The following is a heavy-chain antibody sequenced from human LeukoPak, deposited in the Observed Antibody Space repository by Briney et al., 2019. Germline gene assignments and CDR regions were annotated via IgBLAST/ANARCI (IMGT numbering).Heavy chain of an antibody. V-gene: IGHV4-34*01. CDR1: GGSFSGYY. CDR3: ARGPQVPAAIIYYYYGMDV. J-gene: IGHJ6*02. D-gene: IGHD2-2*01. CDR2: INHSGST. Sequence: SETLSLTCAVYGGSFSGYYWSWIRQPPGKGLGWIGEINHSGSTNYNPSLKSRDTISVDTSKNQFSLKLSSVTAADTAAYYCARGPQVPAAIIYYYYGMDVWGQGTTVTVSS.